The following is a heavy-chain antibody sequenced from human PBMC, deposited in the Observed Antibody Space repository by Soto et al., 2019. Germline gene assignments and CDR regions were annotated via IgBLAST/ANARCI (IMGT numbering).Heavy chain of an antibody. CDR1: GDSISSYY. V-gene: IGHV4-59*01. J-gene: IGHJ2*01. Sequence: PSETLSLTCTVSGDSISSYYWSWIRQPPGKGLEWIGYIYYSGSTNYNPSLKSRVTISVDTPKNQFSLKLTSVTAADTAVYYCGRGVATISPSSHYQAGTSCCYTHEAAVLSHSNTQPCLRLSGCSFADTVSSWRCLW. D-gene: IGHD5-12*01. CDR2: IYYSGST. CDR3: GRGVATISPSSHYQAGTSCCYTHEAAVLSHSNTQPCLRLSGCSFADTVSSWRCL.